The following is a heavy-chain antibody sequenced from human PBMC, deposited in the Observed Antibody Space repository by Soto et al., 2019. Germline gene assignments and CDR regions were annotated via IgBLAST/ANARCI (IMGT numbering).Heavy chain of an antibody. CDR1: GFTFSGSA. Sequence: GGSLRLSCAASGFTFSGSAMHWVRQASGKGLEWVGRIRSKANSYATAYAASVKGRFTISRDDSKNTAYLQMNSLKTEDTAVYYCTRLFQNLTRGVNWFDPWGQGTLVTVSS. CDR2: IRSKANSYAT. V-gene: IGHV3-73*01. D-gene: IGHD2-21*01. J-gene: IGHJ5*02. CDR3: TRLFQNLTRGVNWFDP.